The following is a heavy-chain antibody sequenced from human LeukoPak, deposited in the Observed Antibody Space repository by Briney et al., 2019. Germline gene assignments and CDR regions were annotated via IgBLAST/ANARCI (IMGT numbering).Heavy chain of an antibody. Sequence: GGSLRLSCAASGFTFSSYGMYWVRQAPGKGLEWVAFIRYDGSNKYYADSVKGRFTISRDNSKNTLYLQMKSLRAEDTAVYYCARDSRLVGTDFDYWGQGTLVTVSS. J-gene: IGHJ4*02. CDR1: GFTFSSYG. V-gene: IGHV3-30*02. CDR3: ARDSRLVGTDFDY. D-gene: IGHD1-26*01. CDR2: IRYDGSNK.